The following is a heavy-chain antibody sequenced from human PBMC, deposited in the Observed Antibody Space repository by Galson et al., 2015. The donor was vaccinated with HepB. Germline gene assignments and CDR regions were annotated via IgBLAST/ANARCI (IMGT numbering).Heavy chain of an antibody. Sequence: SVKVSCKASGYTFTSYAMHWVRQAPGQRLEWMGWINAGNGNTKYSQKFQGRVTITRDTSASTAYMELSSLRSEDTAVYYCAKGSIVGANAFDFWGQGTMVTVSS. D-gene: IGHD1-26*01. CDR1: GYTFTSYA. V-gene: IGHV1-3*01. J-gene: IGHJ3*01. CDR3: AKGSIVGANAFDF. CDR2: INAGNGNT.